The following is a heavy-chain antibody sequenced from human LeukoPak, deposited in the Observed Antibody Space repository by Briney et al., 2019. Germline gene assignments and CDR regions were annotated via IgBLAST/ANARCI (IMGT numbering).Heavy chain of an antibody. CDR3: ARHRDYYDT. CDR2: IYSSGSA. J-gene: IGHJ4*01. Sequence: SETLSLTCTVSGASINNNFWTWIRQPPGKGLEWIGYIYSSGSANYNPSLKSRVIISGDTSKNQISLNLTSVTAADTSVYFCARHRDYYDTWGHGTLVTVSS. V-gene: IGHV4-59*08. D-gene: IGHD3-22*01. CDR1: GASINNNF.